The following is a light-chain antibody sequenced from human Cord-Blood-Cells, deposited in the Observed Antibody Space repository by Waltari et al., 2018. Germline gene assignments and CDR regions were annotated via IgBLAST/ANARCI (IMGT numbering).Light chain of an antibody. J-gene: IGLJ3*02. Sequence: QSALTQPASVSGSPGQSITISCTGTSSDAGGYYYVPWYQQHPGKAPKLMIYDVSNRPSGVSNRFSGSKSGNTASLTISGLQAEDEADYYCSSYTSSSTWVFGGGTKLTVL. CDR1: SSDAGGYYY. CDR3: SSYTSSSTWV. V-gene: IGLV2-14*01. CDR2: DVS.